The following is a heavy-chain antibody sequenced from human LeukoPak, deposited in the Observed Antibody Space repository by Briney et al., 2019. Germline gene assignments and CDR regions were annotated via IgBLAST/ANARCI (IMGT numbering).Heavy chain of an antibody. J-gene: IGHJ4*02. V-gene: IGHV3-53*01. D-gene: IGHD1-26*01. CDR2: IHSGGNT. CDR1: GFTVSSSY. Sequence: GGSLRLSCAASGFTVSSSYMSWVRQAPGKGLEWVSVIHSGGNTYYADSVKGRFTISRDNSKNTLSLQMNSLRAEDTAVYYCTRDLNSGGSYWGQGTLVTVSS. CDR3: TRDLNSGGSY.